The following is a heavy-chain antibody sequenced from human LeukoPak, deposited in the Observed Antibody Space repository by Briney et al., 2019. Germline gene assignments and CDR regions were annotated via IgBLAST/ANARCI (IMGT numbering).Heavy chain of an antibody. J-gene: IGHJ4*02. CDR3: ARQDTRGYYVDY. CDR2: IYYSGST. V-gene: IGHV4-59*08. CDR1: GGSISSYY. D-gene: IGHD3-22*01. Sequence: SETLSLTCTVSGGSISSYYWSWIRQPPGKGLEWIGYIYYSGSTNYNPSLKSRVTISVDTSKNQFSLKLSSVTAADTAVYYCARQDTRGYYVDYWGQGTLVTVSS.